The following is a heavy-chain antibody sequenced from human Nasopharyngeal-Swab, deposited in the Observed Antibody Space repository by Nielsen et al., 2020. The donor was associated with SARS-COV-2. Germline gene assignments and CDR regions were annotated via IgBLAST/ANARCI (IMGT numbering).Heavy chain of an antibody. D-gene: IGHD3-22*01. V-gene: IGHV3-23*01. CDR3: ARDSKPGGGYYSLYYYNYYGMDV. Sequence: WIRQPPGKGLEWVSAISGSGGSTYYADSVKGRFTISRDNAKNSLYLQMNSLRAEDTAVYYCARDSKPGGGYYSLYYYNYYGMDVWGQGTTVTVSS. CDR2: ISGSGGST. J-gene: IGHJ6*02.